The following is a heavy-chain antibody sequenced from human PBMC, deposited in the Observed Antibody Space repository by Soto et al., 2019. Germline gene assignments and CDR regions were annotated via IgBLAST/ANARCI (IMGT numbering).Heavy chain of an antibody. V-gene: IGHV4-4*02. CDR2: IYHTGST. Sequence: QVQLQESGPGLVKPSGTLSLTCAVSGGSLSSTHWWSWVRQPPRKGLEWIGDIYHTGSTNYNPSLKSRVTISVDKSNNQFSLNLSSVTAAHTAVYYCARDPYYYGSGDKGGFDPWGQGTLVIVSS. D-gene: IGHD3-10*01. CDR1: GGSLSSTHW. J-gene: IGHJ5*02. CDR3: ARDPYYYGSGDKGGFDP.